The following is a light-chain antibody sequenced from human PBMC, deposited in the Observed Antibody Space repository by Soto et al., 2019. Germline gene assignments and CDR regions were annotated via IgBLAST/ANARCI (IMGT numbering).Light chain of an antibody. CDR1: QSIDRY. J-gene: IGKJ3*01. Sequence: DIQMTQSPSSLSASVGDRVTITCRASQSIDRYLNWYQQKPGKAPNLLIYAASSLQSGVPSRFGGSGSGTDFTLTISSLQPEDFATYYCQQSYSTPFTFGPGTKVDI. CDR3: QQSYSTPFT. V-gene: IGKV1-39*01. CDR2: AAS.